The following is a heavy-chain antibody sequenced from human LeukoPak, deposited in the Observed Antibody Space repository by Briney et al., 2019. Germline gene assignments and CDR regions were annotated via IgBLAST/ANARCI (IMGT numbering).Heavy chain of an antibody. CDR2: MNPNSGNT. V-gene: IGHV1-8*02. Sequence: ASVKVSCKASGYIFTTYYMHWVRQAPGQGLEWMGWMNPNSGNTGYAQKFQGRVTMTGNTSISTAYMELSSLRSEDTAVYYCARGIAAARAPFDPWGQGTLVTVSS. J-gene: IGHJ5*02. D-gene: IGHD6-13*01. CDR1: GYIFTTYY. CDR3: ARGIAAARAPFDP.